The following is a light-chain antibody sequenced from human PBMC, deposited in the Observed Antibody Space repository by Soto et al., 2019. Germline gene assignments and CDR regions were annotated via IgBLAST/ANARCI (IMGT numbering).Light chain of an antibody. J-gene: IGLJ2*01. CDR3: AAWDDSPNGVV. CDR2: SNG. CDR1: GSNIGKNT. Sequence: QSVLTQPPSASGSPGQSVTISCSGGGSNIGKNTVHWYQVLPGTAPKLLIYSNGQRPSGVPDRFSGSKSDTSASLAISGLQSADEADYYCAAWDDSPNGVVFGGGTKVTVL. V-gene: IGLV1-44*01.